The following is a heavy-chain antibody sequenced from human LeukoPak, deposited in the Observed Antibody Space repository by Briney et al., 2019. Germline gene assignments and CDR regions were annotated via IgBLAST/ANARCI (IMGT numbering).Heavy chain of an antibody. Sequence: GASVTVSFKASGYSFTNYGISWARQAPGQGLEWMGWISAYSGNTNYVQNLRGRVSMTTDTSTTTVYMELRSLRSDDTAVYYCARELNYYYGMDVWGQGTTVTVSS. CDR1: GYSFTNYG. CDR2: ISAYSGNT. J-gene: IGHJ6*02. V-gene: IGHV1-18*01. CDR3: ARELNYYYGMDV.